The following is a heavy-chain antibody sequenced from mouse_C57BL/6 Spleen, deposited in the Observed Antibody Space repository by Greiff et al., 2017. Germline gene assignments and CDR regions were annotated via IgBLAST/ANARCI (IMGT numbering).Heavy chain of an antibody. CDR1: GYTFTSYW. J-gene: IGHJ3*01. CDR2: IYPGSGSS. Sequence: VQLQQSGAELVKPGASVKMSCKASGYTFTSYWITWVQQTPGQGLEWIGVIYPGSGSSNSNEKFKSKATLTVDTSSITAYMQLSSLASGDSAVYYCARGGIYYDYDWFAYWGQGTLVTVSA. D-gene: IGHD2-4*01. V-gene: IGHV1-55*01. CDR3: ARGGIYYDYDWFAY.